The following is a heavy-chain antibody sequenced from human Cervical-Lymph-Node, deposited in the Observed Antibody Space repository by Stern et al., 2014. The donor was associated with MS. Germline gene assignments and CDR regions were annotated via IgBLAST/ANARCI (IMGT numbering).Heavy chain of an antibody. Sequence: QVQLVQSGSEVKKPGSSVKVSCKPSGDTFSSYALSWVRQAPGQGLEWVGGIIPFFGATSYAQKFQGSGTITADESTGTAFMELSNLTSDDTAVYYCALRRSYYVYWGQGTLITVSS. CDR2: IIPFFGAT. D-gene: IGHD4-11*01. V-gene: IGHV1-69*01. CDR1: GDTFSSYA. CDR3: ALRRSYYVY. J-gene: IGHJ4*02.